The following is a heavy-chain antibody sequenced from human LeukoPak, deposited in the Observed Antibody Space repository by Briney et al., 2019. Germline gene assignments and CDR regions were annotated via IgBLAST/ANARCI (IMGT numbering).Heavy chain of an antibody. CDR1: GFSFTGYW. CDR3: ARVPVDGYSTSFDY. Sequence: GGSLRPSCAASGFSFTGYWMHWVRQAPGKGLVWISRINIDASVTTYADSVKGRFTISRDNAKKTAYLQMNSLRAEDTAVYYCARVPVDGYSTSFDYWGQGGLVTVSS. J-gene: IGHJ4*02. CDR2: INIDASVT. D-gene: IGHD2/OR15-2a*01. V-gene: IGHV3-74*01.